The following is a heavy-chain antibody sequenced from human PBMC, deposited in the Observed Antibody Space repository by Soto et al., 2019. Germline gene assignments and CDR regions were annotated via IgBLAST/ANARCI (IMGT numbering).Heavy chain of an antibody. V-gene: IGHV1-69*05. CDR1: GGTFSSYA. J-gene: IGHJ4*02. Sequence: SVKVSCKASGGTFSSYAISWVRQAPGQGLEWMGRIIPSGGTASYAQKFQGRVTMTTDESTSTVYMELSSLRSEDTAVYYCARETTVTPGDYFDYWGQGTLVTVSS. D-gene: IGHD4-17*01. CDR2: IIPSGGTA. CDR3: ARETTVTPGDYFDY.